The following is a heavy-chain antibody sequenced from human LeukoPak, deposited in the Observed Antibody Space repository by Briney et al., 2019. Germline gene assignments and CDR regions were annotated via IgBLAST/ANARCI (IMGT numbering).Heavy chain of an antibody. V-gene: IGHV1-69*04. CDR2: IIPILGIA. CDR1: GYPFSTYG. D-gene: IGHD3-3*01. Sequence: ASVKVSCKASGYPFSTYGITWMRQAPGQGLEWMGRIIPILGIANYAQKFQGRVTITADKSTSTAYMELSSLRSEDTAVYYCARASPWRVDYWGQGTLVTVSS. CDR3: ARASPWRVDY. J-gene: IGHJ4*02.